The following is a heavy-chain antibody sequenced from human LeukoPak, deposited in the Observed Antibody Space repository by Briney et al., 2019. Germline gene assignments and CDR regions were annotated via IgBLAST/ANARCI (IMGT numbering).Heavy chain of an antibody. V-gene: IGHV1-46*01. CDR3: ASYYDSSGYYPTSYYYYYMDV. D-gene: IGHD3-22*01. CDR2: INPSGGST. CDR1: GYTFTSYY. Sequence: GASVKVSCKASGYTFTSYYMHRVRQAPGQGLEWMGIINPSGGSTSYAQKFQGRVTITADESTSTAYMELSSLRSEDTAVYYCASYYDSSGYYPTSYYYYYMDVWGKGTTVTVSS. J-gene: IGHJ6*03.